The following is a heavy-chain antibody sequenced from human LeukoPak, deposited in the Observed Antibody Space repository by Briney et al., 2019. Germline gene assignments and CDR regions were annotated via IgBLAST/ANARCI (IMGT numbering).Heavy chain of an antibody. J-gene: IGHJ4*02. CDR2: IYASGFR. CDR1: GVSVSGKF. Sequence: GGSLRLSCVASGVSVSGKFMSWVRQAPGKGPECVAIIYASGFRYHAESVKGRFTISRDNSKNMVYLEMNSLRADDTAVYYCATSRGGQVFDHWGQGTLATVSS. CDR3: ATSRGGQVFDH. D-gene: IGHD2-15*01. V-gene: IGHV3-53*01.